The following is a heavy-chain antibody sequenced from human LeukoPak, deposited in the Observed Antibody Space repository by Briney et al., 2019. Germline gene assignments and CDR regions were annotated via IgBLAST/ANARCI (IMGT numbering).Heavy chain of an antibody. CDR3: ARDYTGSYWAYFQY. J-gene: IGHJ1*01. D-gene: IGHD1-26*01. CDR2: ISVNNGNT. CDR1: GYTFTNYG. V-gene: IGHV1-18*01. Sequence: ASVTVSCKASGYTFTNYGISWVRQAPGQGLEWMGWISVNNGNTKYAQNLQGRVTMTTDTSTTTAYLELSSLRSDDTAVYYCARDYTGSYWAYFQYWGQGTLVTVSS.